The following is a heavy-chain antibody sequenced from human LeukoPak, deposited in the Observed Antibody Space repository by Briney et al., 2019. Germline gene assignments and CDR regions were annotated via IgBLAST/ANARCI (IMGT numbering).Heavy chain of an antibody. D-gene: IGHD2/OR15-2a*01. CDR2: IYSGGGT. Sequence: PGGSLRLSCAACGFSLRRNSMSTGRQAPGKGLEWVSVIYSGGGTSYADSVKGRFTVSRDNSMNTLYLQMNSLRAEYTSVYYCLRLMALFDFDYWGQGTLVTVSS. J-gene: IGHJ4*02. CDR1: GFSLRRNS. CDR3: LRLMALFDFDY. V-gene: IGHV3-66*04.